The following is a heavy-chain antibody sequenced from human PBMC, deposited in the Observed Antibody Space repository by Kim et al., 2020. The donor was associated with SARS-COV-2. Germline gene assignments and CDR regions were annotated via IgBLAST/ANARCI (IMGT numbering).Heavy chain of an antibody. V-gene: IGHV3-21*01. CDR1: GFTFSSYS. J-gene: IGHJ4*02. D-gene: IGHD6-13*01. CDR3: ARDPIYGIAAAGGPVFDY. Sequence: GGSLRLSCAASGFTFSSYSMNWVRQAPGKGLEWVSSISSSSSYIYYADSVKGRFTISRDNAKNSLYLQMNSLRAEDTAVYYCARDPIYGIAAAGGPVFDYWGQGTLVTVSS. CDR2: ISSSSSYI.